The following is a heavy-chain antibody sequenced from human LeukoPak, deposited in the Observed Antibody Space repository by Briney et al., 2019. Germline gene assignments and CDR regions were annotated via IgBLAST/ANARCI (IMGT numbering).Heavy chain of an antibody. D-gene: IGHD3-10*01. CDR2: ISYDGSNK. J-gene: IGHJ4*02. V-gene: IGHV3-30*18. CDR1: GFTFSSYG. Sequence: PGGSLRLSCAASGFTFSSYGMHWVRQAPGKGLEWVAVISYDGSNKYYADSVKSRFTISRDNSKNTLYLQMNSLRAEDTAVYYCAKDQSAKLWFGELLFRQFDYWGQGTLVTVSS. CDR3: AKDQSAKLWFGELLFRQFDY.